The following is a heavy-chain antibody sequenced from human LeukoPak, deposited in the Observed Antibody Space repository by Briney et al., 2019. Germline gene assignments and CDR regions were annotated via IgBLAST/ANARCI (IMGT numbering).Heavy chain of an antibody. J-gene: IGHJ4*02. D-gene: IGHD1-1*01. CDR3: ARNWTPRWLSPYYFDY. CDR2: IYHSGST. V-gene: IGHV4-30-2*01. Sequence: PSQTLSLTCTVSGGSISSGGYYWRWIRQPPGKGLEWIGYIYHSGSTYYNPSLKSRLTIAVDRSKNQFSLKLSAVTAADTAVYYCARNWTPRWLSPYYFDYWGQGTLVTVSS. CDR1: GGSISSGGYY.